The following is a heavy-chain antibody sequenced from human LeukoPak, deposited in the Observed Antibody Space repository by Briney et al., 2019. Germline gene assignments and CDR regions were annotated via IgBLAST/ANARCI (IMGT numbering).Heavy chain of an antibody. Sequence: GGSLRLSCAASGFDFNYYGMVWFRQSPGKGLEWVATISYDERDKHYADSVQGRFTISRDNSKSVLYLQLDYLRPEDTAVYYCSTDGTPKFEHWGQGTLVTVSS. V-gene: IGHV3-30*03. CDR1: GFDFNYYG. CDR2: ISYDERDK. CDR3: STDGTPKFEH. D-gene: IGHD3-16*01. J-gene: IGHJ1*01.